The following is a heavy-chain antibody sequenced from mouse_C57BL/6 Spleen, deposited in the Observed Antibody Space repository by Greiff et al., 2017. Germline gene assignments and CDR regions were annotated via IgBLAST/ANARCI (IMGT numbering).Heavy chain of an antibody. D-gene: IGHD1-2*01. V-gene: IGHV5-6*01. CDR2: ISSGGSYT. Sequence: EVHLVESGGDLVKPGGSLKLSCAASGFTFSSYGMSWVRQTPDKRLEWVATISSGGSYTYYPDSVKGRFTISRDNAKNTLYLQMSSLKSEDTAMYYCARGARYGDVPWFAYWGQGTLVTVSA. CDR1: GFTFSSYG. CDR3: ARGARYGDVPWFAY. J-gene: IGHJ3*01.